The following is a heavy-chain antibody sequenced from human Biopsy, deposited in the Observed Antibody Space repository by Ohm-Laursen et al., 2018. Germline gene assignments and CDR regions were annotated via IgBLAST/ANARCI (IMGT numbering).Heavy chain of an antibody. V-gene: IGHV1-69*13. Sequence: VKISCRASGGTFSSYVISWVRQAPGQGLEWMGRIIPTFDTPTYAPDFQGRVTFTADKSTGTAHLDLSRLRSEDTAIYYCAGGAAKGNPYDHWGQGTLVTVSS. D-gene: IGHD3-10*01. CDR3: AGGAAKGNPYDH. CDR2: IIPTFDTP. J-gene: IGHJ5*02. CDR1: GGTFSSYV.